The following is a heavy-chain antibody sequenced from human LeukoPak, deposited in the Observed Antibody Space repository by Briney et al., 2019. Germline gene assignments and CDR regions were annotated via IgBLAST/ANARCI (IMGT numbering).Heavy chain of an antibody. Sequence: ASVKVSCKASGYTFTSYGFTWVRQAPGQGLEWMGWISAYNGNTNYAQNFQGRVTMTTDTPTSTAYMELGSLRSDDTAVYYCARDRLSGSYYPQGDYWGQGTLVTVSS. J-gene: IGHJ4*02. D-gene: IGHD1-26*01. V-gene: IGHV1-18*01. CDR1: GYTFTSYG. CDR3: ARDRLSGSYYPQGDY. CDR2: ISAYNGNT.